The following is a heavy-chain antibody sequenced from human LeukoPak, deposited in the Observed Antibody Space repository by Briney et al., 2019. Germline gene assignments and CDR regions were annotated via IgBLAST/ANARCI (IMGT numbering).Heavy chain of an antibody. J-gene: IGHJ4*02. D-gene: IGHD6-6*01. CDR1: GFTFSSYS. V-gene: IGHV3-21*01. CDR3: ARDRGGKIAARVDY. Sequence: PGGSLRLSCAASGFTFSSYSMNWVRQAPGKGLEWVSSISSSSGYIYYADSVKGRFTISRDNAKNSLYLQMNSLRDEDTAVYYCARDRGGKIAARVDYWGQGTLVTVSS. CDR2: ISSSSGYI.